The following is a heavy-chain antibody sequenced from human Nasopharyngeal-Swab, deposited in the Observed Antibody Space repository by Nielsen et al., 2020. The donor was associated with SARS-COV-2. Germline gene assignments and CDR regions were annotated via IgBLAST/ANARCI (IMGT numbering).Heavy chain of an antibody. CDR2: IWYDGSNK. V-gene: IGHV3-33*01. D-gene: IGHD3-9*01. J-gene: IGHJ4*02. CDR3: ARDPDDILTGYYFDY. Sequence: VRQMPGKGLEWVAVIWYDGSNKYYADSVKGRFTISRDNSKNTLYLQMNSLRAEDTAVYYCARDPDDILTGYYFDYWGQGTLVTVSS.